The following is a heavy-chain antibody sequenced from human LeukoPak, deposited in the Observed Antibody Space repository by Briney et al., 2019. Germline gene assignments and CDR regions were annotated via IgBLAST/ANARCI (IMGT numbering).Heavy chain of an antibody. CDR1: GYTLTELS. J-gene: IGHJ6*03. CDR3: ATLRPAGGPLNYYYYYMDV. Sequence: GASVTVSCKVSGYTLTELSMHWVRQAPGKGLEWMGGFDPEDGETIYAQKFQGRVTMTEDTSTDTAYVELSSLRSEDTAVYYCATLRPAGGPLNYYYYYMDVWGKGTTVTVSS. V-gene: IGHV1-24*01. D-gene: IGHD4-23*01. CDR2: FDPEDGET.